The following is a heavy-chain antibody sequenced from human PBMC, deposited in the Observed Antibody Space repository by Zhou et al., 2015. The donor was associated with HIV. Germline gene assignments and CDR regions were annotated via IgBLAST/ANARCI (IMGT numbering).Heavy chain of an antibody. CDR3: ARGYCSSATCYKKGWFDP. J-gene: IGHJ5*02. Sequence: QVQLVQSGPEVKKPGASVKVSCKASGYTFDSYGISWLRQAPGQGLEWMGWISAYDGHTNFAQEFQGRVTLTTDTSTTTAYMELRSLKVDDTGTYYCARGYCSSATCYKKGWFDPWGQGTLVTVSS. CDR2: ISAYDGHT. CDR1: GYTFDSYG. V-gene: IGHV1-18*01. D-gene: IGHD2-2*02.